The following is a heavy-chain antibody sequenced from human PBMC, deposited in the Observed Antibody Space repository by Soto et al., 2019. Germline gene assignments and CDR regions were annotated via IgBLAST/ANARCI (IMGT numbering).Heavy chain of an antibody. D-gene: IGHD1-1*01. CDR2: IYPGDSDT. Sequence: GESLKISCKGSGYSFTSYWIGWVRQMPGKGLEWMGIIYPGDSDTRYSPSFQGQVTISADKSISTAYLQWSSLKASDTAMYYCARLSPSDSYTWNDEGHYFDYWGQGTLVTVSS. CDR1: GYSFTSYW. J-gene: IGHJ4*02. V-gene: IGHV5-51*01. CDR3: ARLSPSDSYTWNDEGHYFDY.